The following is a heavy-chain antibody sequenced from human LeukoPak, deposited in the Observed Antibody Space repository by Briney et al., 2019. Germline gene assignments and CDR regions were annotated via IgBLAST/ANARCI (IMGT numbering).Heavy chain of an antibody. CDR3: ARRRLVRGVPSNWFDP. Sequence: GESLKISCKGSGYGFTSYWISWVRQMPGKGLEWMGRIDPSDSYTNYSPSFQGHVTISADKSISTAYLQWSSLKASDTAMYYWARRRLVRGVPSNWFDPWGQGTLVTVSS. V-gene: IGHV5-10-1*01. J-gene: IGHJ5*02. D-gene: IGHD3-10*01. CDR2: IDPSDSYT. CDR1: GYGFTSYW.